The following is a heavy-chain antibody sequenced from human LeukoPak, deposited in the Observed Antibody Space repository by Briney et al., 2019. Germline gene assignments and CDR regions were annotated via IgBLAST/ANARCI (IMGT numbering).Heavy chain of an antibody. V-gene: IGHV3-30*02. CDR3: AKDRSSGYHEYFQH. Sequence: PGGSLRLSCAASGFTFSSYGMHWVRQAPGKGLEWVAFIRYDGSNKYYADSVKGRFTTSRDNSKNTLYLQMNSLRAEDTAVYYCAKDRSSGYHEYFQHWGQGTLVTVSS. D-gene: IGHD3-22*01. CDR1: GFTFSSYG. J-gene: IGHJ1*01. CDR2: IRYDGSNK.